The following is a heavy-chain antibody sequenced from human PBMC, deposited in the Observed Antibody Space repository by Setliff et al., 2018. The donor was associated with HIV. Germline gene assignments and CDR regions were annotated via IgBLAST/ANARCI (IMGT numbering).Heavy chain of an antibody. CDR3: ARDPSDGYGHFDF. CDR2: FFKTGRT. Sequence: SETLSLTCTVSGGSISSYHWGWFRQPAGKSLEWIAIFFKTGRTDYNPSLKSRVTISIDTSRNQLSLTLSSVTAADTAVYYCARDPSDGYGHFDFWGQGALVTVSS. CDR1: GGSISSYH. D-gene: IGHD2-2*03. V-gene: IGHV4-4*07. J-gene: IGHJ4*02.